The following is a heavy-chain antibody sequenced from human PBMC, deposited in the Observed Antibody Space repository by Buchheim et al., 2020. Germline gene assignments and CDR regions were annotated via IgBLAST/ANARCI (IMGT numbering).Heavy chain of an antibody. J-gene: IGHJ6*03. CDR2: ISGSGGSP. D-gene: IGHD3-3*01. V-gene: IGHV3-23*01. CDR1: GFTFSSYA. CDR3: AKTKTTIFGVVNYYYYYMDV. Sequence: EVQLLESGGGLVQPGGSLRLSCAASGFTFSSYAMSWVRQAPGKGLEWVSAISGSGGSPYYADSLKGRFTISRTHSKTTLYLQMDSLRGEDTAVYYCAKTKTTIFGVVNYYYYYMDVWGKGTT.